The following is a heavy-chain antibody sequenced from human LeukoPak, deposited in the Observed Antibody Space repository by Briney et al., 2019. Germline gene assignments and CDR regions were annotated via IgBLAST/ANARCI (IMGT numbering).Heavy chain of an antibody. Sequence: GGSLRLSXAASGFTFSSYEMNWVRQAPGKGLEWVSYISTSGFTIYYADSVRGRFTISRDNAKNSLFLQMNSLRAEDTAVYYCARAIVRGVTDYWGQGTLVTVSS. CDR2: ISTSGFTI. J-gene: IGHJ4*02. V-gene: IGHV3-48*03. D-gene: IGHD3-10*01. CDR3: ARAIVRGVTDY. CDR1: GFTFSSYE.